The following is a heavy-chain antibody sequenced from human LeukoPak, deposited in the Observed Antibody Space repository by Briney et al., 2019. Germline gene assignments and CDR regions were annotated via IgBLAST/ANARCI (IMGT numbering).Heavy chain of an antibody. CDR3: ARDSDYGDYGHPFDY. CDR1: GYTFTSYG. D-gene: IGHD4-17*01. CDR2: ISAYNGNT. J-gene: IGHJ4*02. V-gene: IGHV1-18*01. Sequence: ASVKVSCKASGYTFTSYGISWVRQAPGQGLEWMGWISAYNGNTNYAQKLQGRVTMTTDTSTSTAYMELRSLRSDDTAVYYCARDSDYGDYGHPFDYWGQGTLVTVSS.